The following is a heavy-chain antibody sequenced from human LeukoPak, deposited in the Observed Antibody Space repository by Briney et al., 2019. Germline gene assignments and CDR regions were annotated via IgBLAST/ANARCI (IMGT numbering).Heavy chain of an antibody. J-gene: IGHJ4*02. Sequence: SETLSLTCAVYGGSFSGYYWSWIRQPPGKGLEWIGEINHSGSTNYNPSLKSRVTISVDTSKNQFSLKLSPVTAADTAVYYCARVPRTPSSLWFGESPFDYWGQGTLVTVSS. V-gene: IGHV4-34*01. CDR3: ARVPRTPSSLWFGESPFDY. D-gene: IGHD3-10*01. CDR1: GGSFSGYY. CDR2: INHSGST.